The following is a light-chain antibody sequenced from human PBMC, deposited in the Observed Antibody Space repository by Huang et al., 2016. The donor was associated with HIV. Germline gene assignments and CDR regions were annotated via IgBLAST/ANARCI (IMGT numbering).Light chain of an antibody. CDR1: QSIATN. CDR3: QQYASYPYT. CDR2: DAS. Sequence: EIVLTQSPATLSVSPGEGATLSCRANQSIATNLAWYHQRPGQAPRILIYDASTRASGLPGRFSGSGSGTEFTLTVSGLKPEDFATYYCQQYASYPYTFGQGTKLEIK. V-gene: IGKV3-15*01. J-gene: IGKJ2*01.